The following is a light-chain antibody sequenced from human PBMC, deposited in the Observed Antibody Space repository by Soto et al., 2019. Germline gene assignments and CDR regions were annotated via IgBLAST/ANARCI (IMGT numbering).Light chain of an antibody. CDR1: QSVSTS. J-gene: IGKJ1*01. CDR2: DAS. V-gene: IGKV3-11*01. Sequence: EIVLTQSPATLSLSPGERATLSCRASQSVSTSLAWYQQKPGQAPRLLIYDASNRATGIPVRFSGSGSGTDFRLTVSSLEPEDFALYYCQQRSNWPWTFGQGTKVEIK. CDR3: QQRSNWPWT.